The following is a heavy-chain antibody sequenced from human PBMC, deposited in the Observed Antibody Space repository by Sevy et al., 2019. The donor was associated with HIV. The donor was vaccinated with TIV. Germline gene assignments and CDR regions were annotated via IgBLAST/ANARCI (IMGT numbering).Heavy chain of an antibody. CDR3: ARRIQLPGGWFDP. D-gene: IGHD5-18*01. CDR1: GGSISSYY. CDR2: IYYSGST. V-gene: IGHV4-59*13. J-gene: IGHJ5*02. Sequence: SETLSLTCTVSGGSISSYYWSWIRQPPGKGLEWIGYIYYSGSTNYNPSLKSRVTISVDTSKNQFSLKLSSVTAADKAVYYCARRIQLPGGWFDPWGQGTLVTVSS.